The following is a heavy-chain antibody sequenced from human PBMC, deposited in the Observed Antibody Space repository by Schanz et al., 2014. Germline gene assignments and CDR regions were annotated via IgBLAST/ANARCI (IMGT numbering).Heavy chain of an antibody. V-gene: IGHV3-48*04. D-gene: IGHD1-1*01. CDR3: AKIERNED. CDR2: IGNGGVTI. Sequence: EVQLAESGGGLVQPGGSLRLSCAASGFTFSSYAMSWVRQAPGKGLEWVSYIGNGGVTIYYADSVKGRFTISRDNSKNSLFLQLNSLRADDTAVYFCAKIERNEDWGQGTLVTVSS. CDR1: GFTFSSYA. J-gene: IGHJ4*02.